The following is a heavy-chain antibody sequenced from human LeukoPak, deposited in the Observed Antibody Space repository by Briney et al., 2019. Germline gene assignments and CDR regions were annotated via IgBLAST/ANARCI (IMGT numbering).Heavy chain of an antibody. CDR2: MSYSGRA. CDR3: ARGDFWSGYSYYMDV. CDR1: GYSISRGFF. D-gene: IGHD3-3*01. J-gene: IGHJ6*03. Sequence: SETLSLTCTVFGYSISRGFFWGWIRQPPGKGLEWIGSMSYSGRAFYNPSLESRVTISPDTPENQFSLRLTSVTAADTAVYYCARGDFWSGYSYYMDVWGKGTTVTVSS. V-gene: IGHV4-38-2*02.